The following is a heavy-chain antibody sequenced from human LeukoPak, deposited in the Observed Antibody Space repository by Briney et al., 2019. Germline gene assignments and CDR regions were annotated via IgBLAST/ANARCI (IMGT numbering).Heavy chain of an antibody. CDR2: INGGGGST. Sequence: PGGSLRLSCVASGFTFSSFAMSWVRQAPGKGLEWVSAINGGGGSTYYADSVKGRFTISRDNSKNTLYLQMNSLRAEDTAVYYCAKDPTYDFWSGYHAIEYWGQGTLVTVSS. V-gene: IGHV3-23*01. CDR1: GFTFSSFA. D-gene: IGHD3-3*01. CDR3: AKDPTYDFWSGYHAIEY. J-gene: IGHJ4*02.